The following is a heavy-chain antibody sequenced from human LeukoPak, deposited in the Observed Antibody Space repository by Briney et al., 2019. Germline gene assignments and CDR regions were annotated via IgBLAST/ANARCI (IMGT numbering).Heavy chain of an antibody. Sequence: SVKVSCKASGGTFSSYAISWVRQAPGQGLEWMGEIIPIFGTANYAQKFQGRVTITADESTSTAYMELSSLRSEDTAVYYCARTYYDILTGYNLDYWGQGTLVTVSS. J-gene: IGHJ4*01. CDR1: GGTFSSYA. CDR2: IIPIFGTA. D-gene: IGHD3-9*01. V-gene: IGHV1-69*01. CDR3: ARTYYDILTGYNLDY.